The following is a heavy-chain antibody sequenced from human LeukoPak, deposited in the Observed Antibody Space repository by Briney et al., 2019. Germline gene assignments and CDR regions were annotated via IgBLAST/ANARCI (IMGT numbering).Heavy chain of an antibody. J-gene: IGHJ3*02. D-gene: IGHD6-19*01. CDR3: ARGRVGQWLVDAFDI. V-gene: IGHV3-21*01. Sequence: GGSLRLSCAASGFTFSRYSMNWVRQAPGKGLEWVSSISTSSSFLYYADSVKGRFTISRDNAKNSLYLQMNSLRAEDTAVYYCARGRVGQWLVDAFDIWGQGTVVTVSS. CDR2: ISTSSSFL. CDR1: GFTFSRYS.